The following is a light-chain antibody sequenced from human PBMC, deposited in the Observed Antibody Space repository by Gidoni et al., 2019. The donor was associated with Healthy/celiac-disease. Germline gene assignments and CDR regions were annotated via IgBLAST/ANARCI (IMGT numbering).Light chain of an antibody. Sequence: DIQMTQSPSSLSASVGDRVTITCQASQDISNYLNWYQQKPGKAPKLLIYEASNLETGVPSRFSGSGSGTDFTFTISSLQPEDIATYYCQQYDNLSFTFGPGPKVDIK. CDR1: QDISNY. V-gene: IGKV1-33*01. CDR2: EAS. J-gene: IGKJ3*01. CDR3: QQYDNLSFT.